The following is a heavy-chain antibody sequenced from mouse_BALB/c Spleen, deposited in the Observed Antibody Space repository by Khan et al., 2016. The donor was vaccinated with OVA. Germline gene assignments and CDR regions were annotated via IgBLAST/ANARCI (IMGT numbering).Heavy chain of an antibody. CDR2: ISYSGST. J-gene: IGHJ4*01. V-gene: IGHV3-2*02. CDR1: GYSITSDYA. Sequence: EVKLEVSGPGLVKPSQSLSLTCTVTGYSITSDYAWNWIRQFPGNKLEWMGYISYSGSTNYNPSLKSRISITRDTSKNQFFLQLNSVTTEDTATYYCASDGSRYNYAMDYWGQGTSVTVSS. D-gene: IGHD2-3*01. CDR3: ASDGSRYNYAMDY.